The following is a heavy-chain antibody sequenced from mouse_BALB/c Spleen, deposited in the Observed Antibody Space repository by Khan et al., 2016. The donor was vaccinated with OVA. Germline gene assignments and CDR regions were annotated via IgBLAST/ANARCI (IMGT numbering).Heavy chain of an antibody. V-gene: IGHV14-3*02. J-gene: IGHJ1*01. CDR1: GFNIIDTY. CDR3: ARPSYDPRDFEV. CDR2: IAPANGNS. D-gene: IGHD2-3*01. Sequence: VQLQQSGAELVKPGASVKLSCTASGFNIIDTYLHWVKQRPEQGLEWIGRIAPANGNSKYDPKFQGKATITADPSSNTSYLQLNSLTSEDSAVYYCARPSYDPRDFEVWGAGTTVTVSS.